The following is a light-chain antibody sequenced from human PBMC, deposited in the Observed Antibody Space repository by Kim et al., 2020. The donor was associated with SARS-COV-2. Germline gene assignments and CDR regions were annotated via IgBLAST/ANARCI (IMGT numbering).Light chain of an antibody. CDR3: QQYGRSLWT. J-gene: IGKJ1*01. CDR2: GAS. CDR1: QSVSSTY. Sequence: SPGERATLSRRASQSVSSTYLAWYQQRPGQTPRLLIYGASRRATGIPDRFSGSGSGTDFTLTISRLEPEDFAVYYCQQYGRSLWTFGQGTKVDIK. V-gene: IGKV3-20*01.